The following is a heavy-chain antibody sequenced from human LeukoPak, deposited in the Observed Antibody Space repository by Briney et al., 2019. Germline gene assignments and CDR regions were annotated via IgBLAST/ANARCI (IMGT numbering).Heavy chain of an antibody. CDR2: IYYTGIT. J-gene: IGHJ6*02. CDR3: ARAPYYYDFWSGYYTDRAPQDYYYYGMDV. Sequence: SETLSLTCAVYGGSFSGYYWSWIRQPPGKGLEWIGYIYYTGITKYSPSLTSRVTISVDTSKNQFSLKLTSVTAADTAVYYCARAPYYYDFWSGYYTDRAPQDYYYYGMDVWGQGTTVTVSS. CDR1: GGSFSGYY. D-gene: IGHD3-3*01. V-gene: IGHV4-59*12.